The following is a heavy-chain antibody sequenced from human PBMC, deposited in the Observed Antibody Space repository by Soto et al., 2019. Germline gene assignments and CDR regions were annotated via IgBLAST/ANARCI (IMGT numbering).Heavy chain of an antibody. V-gene: IGHV1-8*01. CDR3: ARGLYSSGWSSYYYYYYCMDV. J-gene: IGHJ6*02. CDR2: MNPNSGNT. CDR1: GYTFTSYD. Sequence: ASVKVSCKASGYTFTSYDINWLRQAPGQGLEWMGWMNPNSGNTGYAQKFQGRVTMTRNTPISTAYMELSSLRSEDTAVYYCARGLYSSGWSSYYYYYYCMDVWGQGTTVTVSS. D-gene: IGHD6-19*01.